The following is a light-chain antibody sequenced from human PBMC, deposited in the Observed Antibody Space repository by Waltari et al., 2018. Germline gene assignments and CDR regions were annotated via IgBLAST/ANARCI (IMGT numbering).Light chain of an antibody. CDR2: SNN. Sequence: QSVLTQPPSASGTPGQRVTISCSGSSSNIGSNTVNWYQQLPGTAPKLLIYSNNQRPSGVPERFSGSKSGTSASLAISGLQSEDEAYYYCAAWDDSLNGWVFGGGTKLTVL. CDR1: SSNIGSNT. CDR3: AAWDDSLNGWV. V-gene: IGLV1-44*01. J-gene: IGLJ3*02.